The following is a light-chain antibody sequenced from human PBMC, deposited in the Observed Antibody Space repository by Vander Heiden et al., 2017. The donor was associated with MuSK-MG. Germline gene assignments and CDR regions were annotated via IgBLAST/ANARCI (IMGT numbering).Light chain of an antibody. CDR2: GNS. J-gene: IGLJ1*01. Sequence: QSVLTQPPSVSGAPGQRVTISCTGSSSNIGAGYDVPWYQPLPGTAPKLLIYGNSNRPSGVPDRFSGSKSGPSASLAIPGLQAEDEADYYCQSYDSSLFYVFGTGTKVTVL. V-gene: IGLV1-40*01. CDR1: SSNIGAGYD. CDR3: QSYDSSLFYV.